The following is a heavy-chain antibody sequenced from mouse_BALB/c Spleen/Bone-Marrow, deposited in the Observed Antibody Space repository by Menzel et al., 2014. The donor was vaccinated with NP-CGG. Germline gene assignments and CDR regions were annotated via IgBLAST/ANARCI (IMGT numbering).Heavy chain of an antibody. CDR1: GFNIKDYY. J-gene: IGHJ2*01. CDR2: IDXEKGNT. D-gene: IGHD4-1*01. Sequence: VQLQQSGADLVRPGALAKLSCKASGFNIKDYYXHWVKRGPXQGLEWIGWIDXEKGNTKYDPKFQGKASIIADTSSNTAYLQLSSLTSEDTAVYYCARGAWARGYFDYWGQGTTLTVSS. CDR3: ARGAWARGYFDY. V-gene: IGHV14-1*02.